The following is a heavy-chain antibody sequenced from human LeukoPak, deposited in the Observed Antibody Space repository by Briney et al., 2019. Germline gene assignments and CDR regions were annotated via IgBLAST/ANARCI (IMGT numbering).Heavy chain of an antibody. V-gene: IGHV3-7*01. CDR3: ARGRYSSRSGGYYFDI. D-gene: IGHD2-2*01. CDR1: GFTLSSDW. J-gene: IGHJ4*02. CDR2: IKKDGIEK. Sequence: GGSLRLSCVVSGFTLSSDWMSWVRQAPGKGLEWVANIKKDGIEKYYVESVKGRFTISRDNAKNSLYLQMNSLRAEDTAVYYCARGRYSSRSGGYYFDIWGQGTLVAVSS.